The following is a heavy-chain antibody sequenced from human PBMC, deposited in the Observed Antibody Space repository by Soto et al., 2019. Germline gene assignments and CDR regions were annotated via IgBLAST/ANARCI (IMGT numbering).Heavy chain of an antibody. Sequence: PSETLSLTCAVYGGSFSGYYWSWIRQPPGKGLEWIGEINHSGSTNYNPSLKSRVTISVDTSKNQFSLKLSSVTAADTAVYYCARGNGGSLAGLGGVRTSKNSFDYWGQGTLVTVSS. D-gene: IGHD2-8*01. CDR2: INHSGST. V-gene: IGHV4-34*01. J-gene: IGHJ4*02. CDR1: GGSFSGYY. CDR3: ARGNGGSLAGLGGVRTSKNSFDY.